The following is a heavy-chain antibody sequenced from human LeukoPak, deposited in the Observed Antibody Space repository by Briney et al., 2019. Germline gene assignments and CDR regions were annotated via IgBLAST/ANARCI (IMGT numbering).Heavy chain of an antibody. D-gene: IGHD3-10*01. J-gene: IGHJ5*02. V-gene: IGHV4-34*01. CDR2: INHSGST. Sequence: SETLSPTCAVYGASFSGYYWGWIRQPPGKGREWIGEINHSGSTNYNPSLKSRVTISVDTSKNQFSLKLSSVTAADTAVYYCARGLTITMVRGNWFDPWGQGTLVTVSS. CDR1: GASFSGYY. CDR3: ARGLTITMVRGNWFDP.